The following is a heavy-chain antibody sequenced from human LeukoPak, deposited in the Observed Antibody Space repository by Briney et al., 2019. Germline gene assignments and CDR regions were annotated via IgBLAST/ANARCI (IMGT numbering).Heavy chain of an antibody. D-gene: IGHD3-22*01. CDR3: ARDPYYFESAGYYPD. J-gene: IGHJ4*02. CDR1: GGTLTSYA. V-gene: IGHV1-69*04. Sequence: ASVKVSCKASGGTLTSYANSWVRQTPGQGLEWMGRIIPLLAVATHAQNFQGRVMITADISTSTAYMELSSLRSEDTAVYYCARDPYYFESAGYYPDWGQGTLVTVSS. CDR2: IIPLLAVA.